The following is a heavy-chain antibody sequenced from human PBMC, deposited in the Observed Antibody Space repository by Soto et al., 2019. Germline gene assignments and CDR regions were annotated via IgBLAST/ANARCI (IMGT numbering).Heavy chain of an antibody. V-gene: IGHV3-23*01. D-gene: IGHD2-8*01. CDR1: EFTFSSYV. Sequence: PGGSLRLSCAASEFTFSSYVMSWVRQAPGKGLEWVSAISGSGGNTYYADSVKGRFTISRDNSKNTLYLQMNSLRAEDTAVYYCAKGGIVLNYGMDVWGQGTTVTVSS. CDR3: AKGGIVLNYGMDV. CDR2: ISGSGGNT. J-gene: IGHJ6*02.